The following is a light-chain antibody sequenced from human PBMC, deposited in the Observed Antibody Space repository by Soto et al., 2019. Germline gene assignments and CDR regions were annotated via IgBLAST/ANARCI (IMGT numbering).Light chain of an antibody. J-gene: IGLJ1*01. CDR1: SSDVGTYYF. Sequence: QSVLTQPASVSGSLGQSITISCTGSSSDVGTYYFVSWYQQHPGKVPKLMIYEGTKRPSGVSDRFSGSKSGNTASMTISGLQAEDEANYYCCSYADNNIFVFGTGTKLTVL. CDR2: EGT. V-gene: IGLV2-23*01. CDR3: CSYADNNIFV.